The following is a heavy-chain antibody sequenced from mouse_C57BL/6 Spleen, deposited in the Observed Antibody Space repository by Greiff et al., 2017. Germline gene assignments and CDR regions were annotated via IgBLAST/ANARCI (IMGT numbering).Heavy chain of an antibody. V-gene: IGHV14-1*01. Sequence: EQSGAELVRPGASVKLSCTASGFNIKDYYMHWVKQRPEQGLEWIGRIDPEDGDTEYAPKFQGKATMTADTSSNTAYLQLSSLTSEDTAVYYCTTPITTVVARNPYFDYWGQGTTLTVSS. J-gene: IGHJ2*01. D-gene: IGHD1-1*01. CDR1: GFNIKDYY. CDR3: TTPITTVVARNPYFDY. CDR2: IDPEDGDT.